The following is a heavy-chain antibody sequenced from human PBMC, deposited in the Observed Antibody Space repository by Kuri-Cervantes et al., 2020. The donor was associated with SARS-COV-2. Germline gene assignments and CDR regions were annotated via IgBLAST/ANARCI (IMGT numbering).Heavy chain of an antibody. V-gene: IGHV1-69*06. Sequence: SVKVSCKASGYTFTSYAVTWVRQAPGRGLEWMGRIIPLFGTTIYAEKFRGRVTLTADKSTNTAYMELSSLRSEDTAVYYCARDFRGRVTIFEGSYSLSPAFDIWGQGTMVTVSS. CDR2: IIPLFGTT. J-gene: IGHJ3*02. CDR3: ARDFRGRVTIFEGSYSLSPAFDI. D-gene: IGHD3-3*01. CDR1: GYTFTSYA.